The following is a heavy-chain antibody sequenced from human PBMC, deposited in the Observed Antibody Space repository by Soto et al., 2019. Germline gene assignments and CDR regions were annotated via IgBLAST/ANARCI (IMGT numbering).Heavy chain of an antibody. CDR3: ARVPPDFWSGYYTLNYYGMDV. CDR2: ISAYNGNT. J-gene: IGHJ6*02. V-gene: IGHV1-18*01. CDR1: GYTFTSYA. Sequence: ASVKVSCKASGYTFTSYAMHWVRQAPGQGLEWMGWISAYNGNTNYAQRLQGRVTMTTDTSTSTAYMELRSLRSDDTAVYYCARVPPDFWSGYYTLNYYGMDVWGQGTTVTVSS. D-gene: IGHD3-3*01.